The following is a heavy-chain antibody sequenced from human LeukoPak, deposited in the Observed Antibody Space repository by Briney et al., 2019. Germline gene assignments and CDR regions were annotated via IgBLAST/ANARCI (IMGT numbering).Heavy chain of an antibody. Sequence: PGGSLRLSCAASGFTFSSYAMSWVRQAPGKGLEWVSAISGSGGSTYYADSVKGRFTISRDNSKNTLYLQMNSLRAEDTAVYYCAKGYCSGGSCPIDYWGQGTLVTVSS. CDR2: ISGSGGST. J-gene: IGHJ4*02. CDR1: GFTFSSYA. D-gene: IGHD2-15*01. V-gene: IGHV3-23*01. CDR3: AKGYCSGGSCPIDY.